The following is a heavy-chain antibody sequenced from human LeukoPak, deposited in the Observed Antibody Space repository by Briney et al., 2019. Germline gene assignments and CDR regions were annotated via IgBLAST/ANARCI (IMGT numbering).Heavy chain of an antibody. V-gene: IGHV3-48*03. CDR3: AREAASGYIDY. CDR1: GFPFSTFE. D-gene: IGHD1-1*01. CDR2: INSRSENI. Sequence: GGSLRLSCVASGFPFSTFEMNWVRQAPGKGLEWVSYINSRSENIYNADSVQGRFTICRDNAKNSLYLQMSSLRGEDTAVYYCAREAASGYIDYWGQGTLVTVSS. J-gene: IGHJ4*02.